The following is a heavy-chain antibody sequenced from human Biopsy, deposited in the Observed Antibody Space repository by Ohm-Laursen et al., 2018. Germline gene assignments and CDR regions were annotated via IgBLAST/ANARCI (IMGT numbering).Heavy chain of an antibody. CDR2: FAPENGKT. CDR1: GYTLTELS. CDR3: AADINVWNVNY. V-gene: IGHV1-24*01. D-gene: IGHD1-1*01. Sequence: SSVKVSCKVSGYTLTELSMHWVRQAPGRGLEWMGGFAPENGKTIYAQKFQGRVTMTEDTSTDTAYTELSSLRSEDTAVYYCAADINVWNVNYWGQGTQVTVSS. J-gene: IGHJ4*02.